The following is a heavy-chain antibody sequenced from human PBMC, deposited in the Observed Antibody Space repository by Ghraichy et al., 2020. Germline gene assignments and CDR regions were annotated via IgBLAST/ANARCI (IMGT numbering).Heavy chain of an antibody. D-gene: IGHD2-2*02. CDR1: GGSFSGYY. Sequence: SQTLSLTCAVYGGSFSGYYWSWIRQPPGKGLEWIGEINHSGSTNYNPSLKSRVTISVDTSKNQFSLKLSSVTAADTAVYYCARYTYYYGMDVWGQGTTVTVSS. CDR3: ARYTYYYGMDV. CDR2: INHSGST. V-gene: IGHV4-34*01. J-gene: IGHJ6*02.